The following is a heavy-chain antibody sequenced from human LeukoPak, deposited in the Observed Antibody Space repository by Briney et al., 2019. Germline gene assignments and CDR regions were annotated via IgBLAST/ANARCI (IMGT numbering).Heavy chain of an antibody. D-gene: IGHD3-3*01. Sequence: GESLKISCKGSGYSFTSYWIGWVRQMPGKGLEWMGIIYPGDSDTRYSPSFQGQVTISADKSISTAYLQWSSLKASDTAMYYCARLSYYDFWSGPKQGGRDWFDPWGQGTLVTVSS. V-gene: IGHV5-51*01. CDR1: GYSFTSYW. J-gene: IGHJ5*02. CDR2: IYPGDSDT. CDR3: ARLSYYDFWSGPKQGGRDWFDP.